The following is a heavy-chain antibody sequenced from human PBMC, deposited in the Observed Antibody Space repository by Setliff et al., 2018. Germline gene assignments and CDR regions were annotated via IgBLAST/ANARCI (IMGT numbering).Heavy chain of an antibody. D-gene: IGHD5-18*01. CDR3: ARVPRFTDTRNAFDI. Sequence: SETLSLTFTVSGGSISSGGYYWSWIRQHPGKGLEWIGYIYYSGSTYYNPSLKSRVTISVDTSKNQFSLKLNSVTAADTAVYYCARVPRFTDTRNAFDIWGQGTMVTVSS. CDR2: IYYSGST. V-gene: IGHV4-31*03. CDR1: GGSISSGGYY. J-gene: IGHJ3*02.